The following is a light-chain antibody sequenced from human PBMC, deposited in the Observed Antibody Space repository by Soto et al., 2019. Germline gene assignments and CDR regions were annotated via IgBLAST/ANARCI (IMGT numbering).Light chain of an antibody. V-gene: IGKV3-15*01. Sequence: EIVMTQSPATLSVSPGERATLSCRASQSVSSNLAWYQQKPGQAPRLLIYGASTRATGIPASFSGSGSGTEFTLTIGSLQSEDFAVYYCQQYNNWPPGTFGQGTKVEIK. CDR2: GAS. CDR3: QQYNNWPPGT. J-gene: IGKJ1*01. CDR1: QSVSSN.